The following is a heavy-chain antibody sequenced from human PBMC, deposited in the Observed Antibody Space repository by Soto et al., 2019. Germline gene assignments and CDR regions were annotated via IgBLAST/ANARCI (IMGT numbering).Heavy chain of an antibody. D-gene: IGHD2-15*01. CDR3: ASIEIGGSSFGRKDVQDV. CDR1: GGTFSSYA. Sequence: QVQLVQSGAEVKKPGSSVKVSCKASGGTFSSYAISWVRQAPGQGLEWMGGIIPIFGTANYAQKFQGRVTITADESTSTAYMELSSLRSEDTAVYYCASIEIGGSSFGRKDVQDVWGQGTLVTVSS. CDR2: IIPIFGTA. V-gene: IGHV1-69*12. J-gene: IGHJ4*02.